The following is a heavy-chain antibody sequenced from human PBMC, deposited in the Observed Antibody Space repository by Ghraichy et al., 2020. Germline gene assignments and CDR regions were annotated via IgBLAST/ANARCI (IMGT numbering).Heavy chain of an antibody. CDR3: ARGRLTVAFDY. CDR1: GGSFSGYY. V-gene: IGHV4-34*01. Sequence: SQTLSLTCAVYGGSFSGYYWSWIRQPPGKGLEWIGEINHSGSTNYNPSLKSRVTISVDTSKNQFSLKLSSVTAADTAVYYCARGRLTVAFDYWGQGTLVTVSS. D-gene: IGHD7-27*01. J-gene: IGHJ4*02. CDR2: INHSGST.